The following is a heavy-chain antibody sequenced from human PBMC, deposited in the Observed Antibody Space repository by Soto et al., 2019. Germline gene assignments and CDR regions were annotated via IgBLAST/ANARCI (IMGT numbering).Heavy chain of an antibody. J-gene: IGHJ6*03. CDR2: ISHDGSNK. CDR3: ARGAYWGNHYGSGRDYYYYMDV. CDR1: GFTLSSYG. D-gene: IGHD3-10*01. V-gene: IGHV3-30*03. Sequence: GGSLRLYCAASGFTLSSYGMHWVRQAPGKGLEWVAVISHDGSNKYYVDSVKGRFTISRDNSKNTLYLQMNSLRAEDTAVYYCARGAYWGNHYGSGRDYYYYMDVWXKGTTVTVSS.